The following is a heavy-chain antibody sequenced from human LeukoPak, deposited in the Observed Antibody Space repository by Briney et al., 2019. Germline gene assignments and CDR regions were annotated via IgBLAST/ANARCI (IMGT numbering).Heavy chain of an antibody. CDR3: ARGGSSGYHYNAFDI. J-gene: IGHJ3*02. V-gene: IGHV3-48*03. CDR2: ISISGTSM. CDR1: GFSLSGYE. D-gene: IGHD3-22*01. Sequence: PGGSLRLSCAASGFSLSGYEMNWVRQAPGKGLEWVSYISISGTSMLYADSVKGRFTISRDNSRTSLYLQMSSLRAEDTAVYYCARGGSSGYHYNAFDIWGLGTMVTVSS.